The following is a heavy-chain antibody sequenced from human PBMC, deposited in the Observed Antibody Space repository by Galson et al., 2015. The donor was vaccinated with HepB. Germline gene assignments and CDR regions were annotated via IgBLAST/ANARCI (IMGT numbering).Heavy chain of an antibody. D-gene: IGHD3-22*01. V-gene: IGHV3-53*01. Sequence: LRLSCAASGFTVSNNYMSWVRQAPGKGLEWVSVMYRGGTTYYADSVEGRFTISRDNSKNTFFLQMNSLRAEDTAVYYCARGPKAPHYYDSSGLGDAFDIWGQGTMVTVSS. CDR1: GFTVSNNY. CDR3: ARGPKAPHYYDSSGLGDAFDI. J-gene: IGHJ3*02. CDR2: MYRGGTT.